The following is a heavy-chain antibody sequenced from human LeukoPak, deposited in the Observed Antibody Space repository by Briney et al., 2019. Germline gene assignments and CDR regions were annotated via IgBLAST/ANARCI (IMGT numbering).Heavy chain of an antibody. Sequence: GGSLRLSCAASGFTVSSNYMSWVRQAPGKGLEWVSSISSSSSYIYYADSVKGRFTISRDNAKNSLYLQMNSLRAEDTAVYYCARSSSSDDYWGQGTLVTVSS. J-gene: IGHJ4*02. CDR3: ARSSSSDDY. V-gene: IGHV3-21*01. D-gene: IGHD6-6*01. CDR2: ISSSSSYI. CDR1: GFTVSSNY.